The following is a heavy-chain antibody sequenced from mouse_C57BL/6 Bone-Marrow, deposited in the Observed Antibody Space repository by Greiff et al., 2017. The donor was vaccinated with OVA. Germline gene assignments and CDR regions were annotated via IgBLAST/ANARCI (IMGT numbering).Heavy chain of an antibody. CDR3: ARRGSYDGYYVSLDY. Sequence: VQLQQPGAELVRPGTSVKLSCKASGYTFTSYWMHWVKQRPGQGLEWIGVIDPSDSYTNYNQKFKGKATLTVDTSSSTASMQLSSLTSEDSAVYYCARRGSYDGYYVSLDYWGQGTTLTVSS. D-gene: IGHD2-3*01. J-gene: IGHJ2*01. CDR1: GYTFTSYW. V-gene: IGHV1-59*01. CDR2: IDPSDSYT.